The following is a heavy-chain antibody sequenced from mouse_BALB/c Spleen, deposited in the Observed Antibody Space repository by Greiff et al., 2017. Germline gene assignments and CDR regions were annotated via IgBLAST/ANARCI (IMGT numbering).Heavy chain of an antibody. V-gene: IGHV1S126*01. CDR2: IDPSDSET. Sequence: VQLQESGPQLVRPGASVKISCKASGYSFTSYWMHWVKQRPGQGLEWIGMIDPSDSETRLNQKFKDKATLTVDKSSSTAYMQLSSPTSEDSAVYYCAREEYGNYPAYWGQGTLVTVAA. D-gene: IGHD2-1*01. CDR1: GYSFTSYW. J-gene: IGHJ3*01. CDR3: AREEYGNYPAY.